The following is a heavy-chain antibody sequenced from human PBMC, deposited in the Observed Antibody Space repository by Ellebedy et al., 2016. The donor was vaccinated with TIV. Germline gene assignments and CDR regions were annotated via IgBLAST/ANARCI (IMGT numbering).Heavy chain of an antibody. Sequence: SETLSLTCTVSGGSISSGDYYWSWIRQSLGKGLEWIGYIYSRGNAYYNPSLKSRVTISVDPSKNHFSLKLSSVTASDTAVYFCARAVDTAMVIYYWGQGTLVTVSS. D-gene: IGHD5-18*01. CDR1: GGSISSGDYY. CDR3: ARAVDTAMVIYY. J-gene: IGHJ4*02. V-gene: IGHV4-30-4*01. CDR2: IYSRGNA.